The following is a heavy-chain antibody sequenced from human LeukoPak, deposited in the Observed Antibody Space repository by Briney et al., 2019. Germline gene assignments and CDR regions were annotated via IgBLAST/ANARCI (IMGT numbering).Heavy chain of an antibody. Sequence: PGGSLRLSCAASGFTFSSYSMNWVRQAPGKGLEWVSSISSSSSYIYYADSVKGRFTISRDNAKNSLYLQMNSLRAEDTAVYYCARDVRSQGIAVGGYGMDVWGQGTTVTVSS. D-gene: IGHD6-19*01. J-gene: IGHJ6*02. CDR2: ISSSSSYI. CDR1: GFTFSSYS. V-gene: IGHV3-21*04. CDR3: ARDVRSQGIAVGGYGMDV.